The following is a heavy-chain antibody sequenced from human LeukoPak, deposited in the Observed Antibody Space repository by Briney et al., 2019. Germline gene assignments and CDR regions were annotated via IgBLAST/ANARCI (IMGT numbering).Heavy chain of an antibody. Sequence: ASVKVSCKASGYTFTSYDISWVRQAPGQGLEWMGWISVYNGNTNYAQKLQGRVTMTTDTSTSTAYMDLRSLRSDDTAVYYCARDPSMVRGVMGFDYWGQGTLVTVSS. CDR2: ISVYNGNT. J-gene: IGHJ4*02. D-gene: IGHD3-10*01. CDR3: ARDPSMVRGVMGFDY. V-gene: IGHV1-18*01. CDR1: GYTFTSYD.